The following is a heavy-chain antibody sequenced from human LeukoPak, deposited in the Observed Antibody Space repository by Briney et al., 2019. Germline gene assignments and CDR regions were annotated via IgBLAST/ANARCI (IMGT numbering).Heavy chain of an antibody. V-gene: IGHV3-21*01. CDR2: ISGSSSFI. D-gene: IGHD3-16*01. J-gene: IGHJ4*02. CDR3: ARLPQSFVGASPFDF. Sequence: GGSLRLSCAASGFTFASYTMTWVRQAPGKGLEWVSSISGSSSFIYYTYSVQGRFTVSRDNAENSLFLQVDSLKAEDTAVYYCARLPQSFVGASPFDFWGQGTLVTVSS. CDR1: GFTFASYT.